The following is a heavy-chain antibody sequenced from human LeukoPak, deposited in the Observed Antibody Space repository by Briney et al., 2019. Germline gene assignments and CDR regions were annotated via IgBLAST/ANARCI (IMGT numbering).Heavy chain of an antibody. V-gene: IGHV7-4-1*02. CDR2: INTITGNP. J-gene: IGHJ4*02. Sequence: ASVKVSCKASGYTFTSYAMNWVRQAPGQGLEWMGWINTITGNPTYVQVFTGRFVFSLDTSVSTAYLQINSLKAEDTAVYYCASAPNWAFDYWGQGTLVTVSS. CDR1: GYTFTSYA. D-gene: IGHD7-27*01. CDR3: ASAPNWAFDY.